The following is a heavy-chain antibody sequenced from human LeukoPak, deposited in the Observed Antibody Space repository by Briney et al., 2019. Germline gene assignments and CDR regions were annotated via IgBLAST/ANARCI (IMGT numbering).Heavy chain of an antibody. CDR2: INPNSGDA. V-gene: IGHV1-2*02. D-gene: IGHD3-9*01. J-gene: IGHJ5*02. CDR1: GYKFNDYY. CDR3: ARGDFLTVYWDP. Sequence: GASVKVSCKASGYKFNDYYINWVRQAPGQGLEWMGRINPNSGDANYAQKFQGRVTMTRDTSISTAYMELSSLRSDDSAVFYCARGDFLTVYWDPWGQGTLVTVSS.